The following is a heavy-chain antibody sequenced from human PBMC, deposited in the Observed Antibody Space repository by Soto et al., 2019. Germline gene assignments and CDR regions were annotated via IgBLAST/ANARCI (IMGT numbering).Heavy chain of an antibody. CDR1: DHSFTKCG. J-gene: IGHJ5*02. V-gene: IGHV1-18*01. CDR2: ISPNHGNT. Sequence: ASVKVSCKASDHSFTKCGISCVRQAPGQGLEWLGWISPNHGNTKLAQQFQGRLFMTADTSASTVYMELRDLRPHDTAVYYCARELLVGWYIGHLDPWGQGTLVTVSS. D-gene: IGHD6-19*01. CDR3: ARELLVGWYIGHLDP.